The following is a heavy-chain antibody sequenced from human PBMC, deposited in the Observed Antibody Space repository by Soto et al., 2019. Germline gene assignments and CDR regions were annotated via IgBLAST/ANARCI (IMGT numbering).Heavy chain of an antibody. V-gene: IGHV3-74*01. D-gene: IGHD1-26*01. J-gene: IGHJ4*02. CDR3: ARGIGSFPHFDY. CDR1: GFTFSTYW. Sequence: GGSLRLSCAASGFTFSTYWMHWVRQAPGKGLVWVSRINSDGSSTTYADSVKGRFTISRDNAKNTLYLQMNSLRAEDAAVFYCARGIGSFPHFDYWGQGTLVTVS. CDR2: INSDGSST.